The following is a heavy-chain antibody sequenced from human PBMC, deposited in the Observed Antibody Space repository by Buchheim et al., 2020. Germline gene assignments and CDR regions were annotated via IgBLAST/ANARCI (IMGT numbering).Heavy chain of an antibody. CDR3: VRLLDRDY. V-gene: IGHV3-30*04. Sequence: QDQLVESGGDVVQPGRSLRLSCVASGFAFSIYAMQWVRQAPGKGLETVALISFDSTNIKYADSVKGRFTISRDNARNMVYVQMNSLRVEDTAVYYCVRLLDRDYWGQG. CDR2: ISFDSTNI. J-gene: IGHJ4*02. CDR1: GFAFSIYA.